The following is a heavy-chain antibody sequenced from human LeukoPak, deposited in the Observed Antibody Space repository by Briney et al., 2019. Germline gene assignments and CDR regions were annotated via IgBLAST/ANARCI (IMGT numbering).Heavy chain of an antibody. J-gene: IGHJ4*02. CDR2: INGDGSTT. Sequence: PGGSLRLSCAASGFTFSSYWTHWVRQAPGKGLMWVSRINGDGSTTTYADSVKGRFTISRDNSKNTLYLQMNSLRAEDTAVYYCASSGSGSYYDGLLGYWGQGTLVTVSS. D-gene: IGHD1-26*01. CDR1: GFTFSSYW. CDR3: ASSGSGSYYDGLLGY. V-gene: IGHV3-74*01.